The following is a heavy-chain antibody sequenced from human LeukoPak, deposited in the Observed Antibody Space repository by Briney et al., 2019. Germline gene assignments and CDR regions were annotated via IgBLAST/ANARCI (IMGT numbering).Heavy chain of an antibody. CDR1: GYTFTGYY. Sequence: ASVKVSCKASGYTFTGYYMHWVRQAPGQGLEWMGWINPNSGGTNYAQKFQGRVTMTRDTSISTAYMELRRLRSDDTAVYYCARDGGIAVAADGMDVWGQGTTVTVSS. V-gene: IGHV1-2*02. J-gene: IGHJ6*02. D-gene: IGHD6-19*01. CDR2: INPNSGGT. CDR3: ARDGGIAVAADGMDV.